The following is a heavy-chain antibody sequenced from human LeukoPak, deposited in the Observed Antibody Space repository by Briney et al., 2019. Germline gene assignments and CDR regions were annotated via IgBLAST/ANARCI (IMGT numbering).Heavy chain of an antibody. D-gene: IGHD6-13*01. CDR1: GFTFSDYY. J-gene: IGHJ5*02. CDR3: ARPPYSSSWDPGWFDP. Sequence: PGESLRLSCVASGFTFSDYYMSWIRQAPGKGLEWVSYISSSSDYTNYADSVRGRFTISRDNAKNSLYLQMNSLRAEDTAVYYCARPPYSSSWDPGWFDPWGQGTLITVSS. V-gene: IGHV3-11*06. CDR2: ISSSSDYT.